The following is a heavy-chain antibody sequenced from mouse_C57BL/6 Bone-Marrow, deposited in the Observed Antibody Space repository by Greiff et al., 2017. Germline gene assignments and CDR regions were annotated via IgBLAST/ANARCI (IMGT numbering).Heavy chain of an antibody. V-gene: IGHV1-85*01. D-gene: IGHD1-1*01. CDR1: GYTFTSYD. CDR3: ARLEFDGSSGDWYFDV. Sequence: VQLQQSGPELVKPGASVKLSCKASGYTFTSYDINWVKQRPGQGREWIGWIYPRDGSTKDNEKFKGKATLTVDTSSSTAYMERHSLTSEDAAVYFCARLEFDGSSGDWYFDVWGTGTTVTVSS. CDR2: IYPRDGST. J-gene: IGHJ1*03.